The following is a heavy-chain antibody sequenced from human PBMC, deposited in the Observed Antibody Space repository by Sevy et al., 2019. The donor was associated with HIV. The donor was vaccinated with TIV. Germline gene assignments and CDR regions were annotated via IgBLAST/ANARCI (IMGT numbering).Heavy chain of an antibody. J-gene: IGHJ4*01. CDR1: GYTFTSYG. Sequence: VSVKASCKASGYTFTSYGISWVRQAPGQGLEWMGWISANNGNTNYAQKLQGRVTMTTDTSASTAYMELTSLRSDDTAVYYCARDGGDFRSGYFFPFDYWGHGTLVTVSS. CDR3: ARDGGDFRSGYFFPFDY. V-gene: IGHV1-18*04. CDR2: ISANNGNT. D-gene: IGHD3-3*01.